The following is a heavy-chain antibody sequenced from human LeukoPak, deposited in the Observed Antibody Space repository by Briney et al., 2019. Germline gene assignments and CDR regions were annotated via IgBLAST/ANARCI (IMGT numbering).Heavy chain of an antibody. CDR2: INPNSGGT. V-gene: IGHV1-2*06. Sequence: GASVRVSCKASGYTFTDYYMHWVRQAPGQGLEWMGRINPNSGGTNYAQQFQGRVTMTRDTSISTAYMELSRLRSDDTAVYYCARALEIMDAFDIWGQGTMVTVSS. J-gene: IGHJ3*02. D-gene: IGHD3-16*01. CDR1: GYTFTDYY. CDR3: ARALEIMDAFDI.